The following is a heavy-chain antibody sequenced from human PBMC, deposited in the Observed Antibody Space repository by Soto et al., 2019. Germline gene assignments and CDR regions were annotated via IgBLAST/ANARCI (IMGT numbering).Heavy chain of an antibody. CDR1: GGSISSYY. D-gene: IGHD6-13*01. J-gene: IGHJ4*02. CDR2: IYASGTT. V-gene: IGHV4-4*07. Sequence: QVQLQESGPGLVKPSETLSLTCTVSGGSISSYYWSWIRQPAGKGLEWIGRIYASGTTYYNPSLKSRVTRSVDTSKNQFSLKLIYVTAADTAGYYCARAPTYSSSWLDYWGQLTLVTVSS. CDR3: ARAPTYSSSWLDY.